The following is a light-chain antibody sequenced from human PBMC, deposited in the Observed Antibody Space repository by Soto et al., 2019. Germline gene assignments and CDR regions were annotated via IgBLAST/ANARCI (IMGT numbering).Light chain of an antibody. V-gene: IGKV3-15*01. Sequence: EIVMTQSPATLSVSPGERATLSCRASQSVSSNLAWYQQKPGQAPRLLIYGASTMATGIPARFSVSGSGTEFTLTISSLQSEDFAVYYCQQYNNWRTVGQGTKGEIK. CDR2: GAS. CDR1: QSVSSN. CDR3: QQYNNWRT. J-gene: IGKJ1*01.